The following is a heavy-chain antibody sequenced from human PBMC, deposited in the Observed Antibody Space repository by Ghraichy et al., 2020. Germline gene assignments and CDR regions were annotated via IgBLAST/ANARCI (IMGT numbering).Heavy chain of an antibody. Sequence: SETLSLTCTVSGGSISSYYWSWIRQPPGKGLEWIGYIYYSGSTNYNPSLKSRVTISVDTSKNKFSLKLSSVTAADTAVYYCARLGDSSGYYLDWYFDLWGRGTLVTVSS. CDR1: GGSISSYY. CDR2: IYYSGST. J-gene: IGHJ2*01. V-gene: IGHV4-59*08. D-gene: IGHD3-22*01. CDR3: ARLGDSSGYYLDWYFDL.